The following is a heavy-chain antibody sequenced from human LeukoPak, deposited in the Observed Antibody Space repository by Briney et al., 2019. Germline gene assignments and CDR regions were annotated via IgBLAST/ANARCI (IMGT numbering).Heavy chain of an antibody. V-gene: IGHV4-59*08. CDR1: GGSISSYY. J-gene: IGHJ4*02. Sequence: SETLSLTCTVSGGSISSYYWSWIRQPPGKGLEWIGYIYYSGSTNYNPSLKSRVTRSVDTSKNQFSLKLSSVTAADTAVYYCARGGDWYQLPGAIFDYWGQGTLVTVSS. CDR2: IYYSGST. D-gene: IGHD2-2*01. CDR3: ARGGDWYQLPGAIFDY.